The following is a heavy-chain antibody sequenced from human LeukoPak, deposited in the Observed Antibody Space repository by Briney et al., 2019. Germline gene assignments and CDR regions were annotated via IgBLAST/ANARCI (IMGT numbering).Heavy chain of an antibody. J-gene: IGHJ6*03. CDR3: ARGMGPLYYYGSGSYKGYYYYMDV. D-gene: IGHD3-10*01. Sequence: SSETLSLTCAVSGASISSYYWSWIRQPPGRGLEWIGYIYYSGSTTYNPSLKGRVTISVDTSKSQFSLKLSSVTAADTAVYFCARGMGPLYYYGSGSYKGYYYYMDVWGKGTTVTVSS. CDR1: GASISSYY. V-gene: IGHV4-59*12. CDR2: IYYSGST.